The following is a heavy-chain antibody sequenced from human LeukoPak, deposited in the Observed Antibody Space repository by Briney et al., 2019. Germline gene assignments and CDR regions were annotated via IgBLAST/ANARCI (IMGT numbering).Heavy chain of an antibody. V-gene: IGHV3-30*02. Sequence: PGGSLRLSCAASGFTFSSYAMHWVRQAPGKGLEWLAFIRYDGSNKYYADSVKGRFTISRDKSKNTLYLQMNSLRAEDTAVYYCAKDYYGSGSNPYYYYYYMDVWGKGTTVTISS. CDR3: AKDYYGSGSNPYYYYYYMDV. J-gene: IGHJ6*03. D-gene: IGHD3-10*01. CDR2: IRYDGSNK. CDR1: GFTFSSYA.